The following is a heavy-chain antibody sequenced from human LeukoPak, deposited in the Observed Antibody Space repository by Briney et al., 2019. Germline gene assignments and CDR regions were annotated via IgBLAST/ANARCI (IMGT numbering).Heavy chain of an antibody. V-gene: IGHV1-2*02. D-gene: IGHD4-17*01. CDR1: GYTFTGCY. CDR2: INPNSGGT. J-gene: IGHJ3*02. Sequence: ASVKVSCKASGYTFTGCYMHWVRQAPGQGLEWMGWINPNSGGTNYAQKFQGRVTMTRDTSISTAYMELSRLRSDDTAVYYCARGRLDSTTGGRVDAFAIWGQGTMVTVSS. CDR3: ARGRLDSTTGGRVDAFAI.